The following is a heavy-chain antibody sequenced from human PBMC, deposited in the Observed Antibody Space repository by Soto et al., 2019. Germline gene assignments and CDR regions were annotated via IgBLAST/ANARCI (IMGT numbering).Heavy chain of an antibody. V-gene: IGHV4-4*02. CDR1: GDSVTSSYW. Sequence: PSETLSLTCAVSGDSVTSSYWWNWIRQSPGKGLEWIGEVYHSGNTNYNPSLKSRVTMSVDTSENQFSLKLRSVTAADTAVYFCVRGNGVVVSDLFDFWGRGTLVTVSS. D-gene: IGHD3-3*01. CDR3: VRGNGVVVSDLFDF. J-gene: IGHJ4*02. CDR2: VYHSGNT.